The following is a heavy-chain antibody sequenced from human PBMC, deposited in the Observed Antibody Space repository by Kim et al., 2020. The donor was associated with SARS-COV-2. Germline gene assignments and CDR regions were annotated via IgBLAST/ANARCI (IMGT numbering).Heavy chain of an antibody. D-gene: IGHD1-26*01. V-gene: IGHV1-18*01. J-gene: IGHJ4*02. CDR3: ARTSGSYLDY. CDR2: NT. Sequence: NTNYAQKLKGRVTMTTDTSTSTAYMERRSLRSDDTAVYYCARTSGSYLDYWGQGTLVTVSS.